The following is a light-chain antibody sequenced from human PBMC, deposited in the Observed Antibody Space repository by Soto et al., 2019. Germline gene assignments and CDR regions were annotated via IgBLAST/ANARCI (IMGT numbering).Light chain of an antibody. V-gene: IGLV1-51*01. Sequence: QSVLTQPPSVSATPGQKVTISCSGSSSNIGKHYVSWYQHLPGTAPKVLLCDSNKRPSGIPDRFSASKSGTSATLGITGLQTGDEADYYGGTYEDSLRGWVFGGGTKRTVL. CDR3: GTYEDSLRGWV. J-gene: IGLJ2*01. CDR1: SSNIGKHY. CDR2: DSN.